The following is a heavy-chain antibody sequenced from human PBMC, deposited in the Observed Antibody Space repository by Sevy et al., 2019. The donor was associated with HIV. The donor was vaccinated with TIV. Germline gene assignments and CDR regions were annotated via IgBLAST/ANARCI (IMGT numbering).Heavy chain of an antibody. CDR3: GYSEYGYYYDY. D-gene: IGHD1-26*01. CDR2: IKSKADGGTP. V-gene: IGHV3-15*01. J-gene: IGHJ4*02. Sequence: GGSLRLSCGASGFIFSNAWMSWVRQAPGKGLEWVGRIKSKADGGTPDYAAPVKGTFTISRDDSINTLYLQMNSLRTDDTAVYYCGYSEYGYYYDYWGQGTLVAVSS. CDR1: GFIFSNAW.